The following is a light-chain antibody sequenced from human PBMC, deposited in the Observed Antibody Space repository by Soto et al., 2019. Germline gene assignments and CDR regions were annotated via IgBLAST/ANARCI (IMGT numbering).Light chain of an antibody. CDR3: QTWATGIPV. J-gene: IGLJ2*01. Sequence: QPVLTQSPSASASLGASVKLTCTLSSGHSRYAIAWHQQQPEKGPRYLMKLNIDGSHSKGDGIPDRFSGSSSGAERYLTISSLQSEDEGDYYCQTWATGIPVFGGGTKLTVL. V-gene: IGLV4-69*01. CDR1: SGHSRYA. CDR2: LNIDGSH.